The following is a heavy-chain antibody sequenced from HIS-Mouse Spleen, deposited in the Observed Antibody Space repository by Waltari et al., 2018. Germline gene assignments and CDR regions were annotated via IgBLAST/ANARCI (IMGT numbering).Heavy chain of an antibody. V-gene: IGHV3-48*01. CDR1: GFTFSSYS. CDR2: ISSSSSTI. D-gene: IGHD1-26*01. CDR3: ARGASGSYYLVSVSDY. J-gene: IGHJ4*02. Sequence: EVQLVESGGGLVQPGGSLRLSCAASGFTFSSYSMNWFRQAPGKGLEWVSYISSSSSTIYYADSVKGRFTSSRDNAKNSLYLQMNSLRAEDTAVYYCARGASGSYYLVSVSDYWGQGTLVTVSS.